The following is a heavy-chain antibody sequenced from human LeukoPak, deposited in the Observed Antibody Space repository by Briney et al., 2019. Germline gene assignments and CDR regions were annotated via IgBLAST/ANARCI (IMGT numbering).Heavy chain of an antibody. CDR2: IYITGIT. CDR1: GGSISSDDYY. V-gene: IGHV4-61*02. CDR3: ARGGTLFTFFDS. Sequence: SQTLSLTCTESGGSISSDDYYWNWIRQPAGRGLEWIGRIYITGITMYNPSLESRVRMSIDTSKNQVSLTVKSVTAADTAVYYCARGGTLFTFFDSWGQGTLVTVSS. J-gene: IGHJ4*02.